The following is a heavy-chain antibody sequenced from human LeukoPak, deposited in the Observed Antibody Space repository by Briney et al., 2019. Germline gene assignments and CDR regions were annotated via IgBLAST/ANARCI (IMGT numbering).Heavy chain of an antibody. CDR3: ARGVNSGSYY. D-gene: IGHD1-26*01. CDR1: GGSMSSSNYY. Sequence: PSETLSLTCTVSGGSMSSSNYYWGWIRQPPGKGLEWIGSMYYSGSTNYNPSLKSRVTISVDRSKNQFSLKLSSVTAADTAVYYCARGVNSGSYYWGQGTLVTVSS. CDR2: MYYSGST. V-gene: IGHV4-39*07. J-gene: IGHJ4*02.